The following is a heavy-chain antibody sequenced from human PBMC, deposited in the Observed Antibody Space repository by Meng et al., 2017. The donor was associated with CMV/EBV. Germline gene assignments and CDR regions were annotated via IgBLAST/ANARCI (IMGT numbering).Heavy chain of an antibody. D-gene: IGHD6-13*01. J-gene: IGHJ4*02. Sequence: SETLSLTCTVSGGSISSSSYYWGWIRQPPGKGLEWIGSIYYSGSTYYNPSLKSRVTISVDTSKNQFSLKLSSVTAADTVVYYCAREPLGSSWSPLHFDYWGQGTLVTVSS. CDR2: IYYSGST. CDR3: AREPLGSSWSPLHFDY. V-gene: IGHV4-39*07. CDR1: GGSISSSSYY.